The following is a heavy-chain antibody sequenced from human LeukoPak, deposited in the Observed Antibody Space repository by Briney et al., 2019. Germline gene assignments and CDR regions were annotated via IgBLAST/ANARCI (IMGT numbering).Heavy chain of an antibody. J-gene: IGHJ4*02. V-gene: IGHV3-23*01. D-gene: IGHD2-8*01. CDR1: GFNFSTYA. CDR3: AKGLGSYG. CDR2: ISGSNGIT. Sequence: GGSPRLSCAASGFNFSTYAMTWVRKAPGKGLEWVSGISGSNGITYYADSVKARFTISRDNSKNTLYLQMNSLRAEDTALYYCAKGLGSYGWGQGTLVTVSS.